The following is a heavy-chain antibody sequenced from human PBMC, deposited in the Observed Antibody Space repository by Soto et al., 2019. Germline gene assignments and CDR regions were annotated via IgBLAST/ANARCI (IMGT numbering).Heavy chain of an antibody. V-gene: IGHV3-9*02. D-gene: IGHD1-26*01. CDR2: ISWNSGSI. J-gene: IGHJ6*04. Sequence: PGGSLRLCCAASGFTSGDYAMHWVRQALGKGLEWVSGISWNSGSIGYADSVKGRFTISRDNAKNSLYLQMNSLRAEDTALYYFFIIEHWTYCSTDVCGTATTVPVSS. CDR1: GFTSGDYA. CDR3: FIIEHWTYCSTDV.